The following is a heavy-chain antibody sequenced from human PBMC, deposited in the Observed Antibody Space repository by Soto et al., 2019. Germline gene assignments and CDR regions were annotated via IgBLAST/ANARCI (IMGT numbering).Heavy chain of an antibody. Sequence: KPSETLSLTCTVSGGSVSSGSYYWSWIRQPPGKGLEWIGYIYYSGSTNYNPSLKSRVTISVDTSKNQFSLKLSSVTAADTAVYYCASWIAAAGTGNWFGPWGQGTLVTVSS. D-gene: IGHD6-13*01. CDR2: IYYSGST. CDR1: GGSVSSGSYY. CDR3: ASWIAAAGTGNWFGP. V-gene: IGHV4-61*01. J-gene: IGHJ5*02.